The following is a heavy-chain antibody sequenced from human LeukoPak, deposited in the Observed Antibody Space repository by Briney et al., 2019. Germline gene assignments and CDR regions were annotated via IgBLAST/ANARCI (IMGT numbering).Heavy chain of an antibody. CDR3: AAEYYYDSSGRGPFDY. V-gene: IGHV4-4*02. CDR1: GGSISSNNW. Sequence: SGTLSLTCAVSGGSISSNNWWSWVRQPPGKGLEWIGDIYHSGSTNYSPSLKSRVTISVDKSKNQFFLKLNSVTAADTAVYYCAAEYYYDSSGRGPFDYWGQGTLVTVSS. J-gene: IGHJ4*02. D-gene: IGHD3-22*01. CDR2: IYHSGST.